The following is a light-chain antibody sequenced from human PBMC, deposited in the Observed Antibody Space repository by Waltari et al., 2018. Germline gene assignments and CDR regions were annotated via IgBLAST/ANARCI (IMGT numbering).Light chain of an antibody. CDR1: QSLLHYNGYNY. CDR2: LGS. V-gene: IGKV2-28*01. J-gene: IGKJ1*01. CDR3: MQALQIPWT. Sequence: DIVMSQSPLSLPVTPGEPASISCRSSQSLLHYNGYNYLDWYLQKPGQSPQLLIYLGSNRASGVPDRFSGSGSGTDFTLKISRVEAEDVGVYYCMQALQIPWTFGQGTKVEIK.